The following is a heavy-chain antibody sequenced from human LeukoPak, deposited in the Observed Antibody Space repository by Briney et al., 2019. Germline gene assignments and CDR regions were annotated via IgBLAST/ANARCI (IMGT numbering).Heavy chain of an antibody. J-gene: IGHJ4*02. CDR3: AKEGIYYGSGSYYNSFDY. CDR1: GFTFSNYG. D-gene: IGHD3-10*01. Sequence: GGSLRLSCAASGFTFSNYGMHWVRQAPGKGLEWVAFIRYDGSNKYYADSVKGRFTISRDNSKNTLYLQMNSLRAEDTAVYYCAKEGIYYGSGSYYNSFDYWGQGTLVTVSS. CDR2: IRYDGSNK. V-gene: IGHV3-30*02.